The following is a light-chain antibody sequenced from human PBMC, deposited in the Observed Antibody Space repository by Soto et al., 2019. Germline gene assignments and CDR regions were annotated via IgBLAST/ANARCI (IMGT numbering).Light chain of an antibody. J-gene: IGKJ4*01. Sequence: EIVMTQSPATLSVSPGESATLSCRASQTVSSNLAWYQQKPGQAPRLLIYDASTRATGIPVRFRGSGSGTQFTLTISSLQSEDSAVYYCHQYTNWLALTFGGGTKVDIK. CDR2: DAS. CDR3: HQYTNWLALT. V-gene: IGKV3-15*01. CDR1: QTVSSN.